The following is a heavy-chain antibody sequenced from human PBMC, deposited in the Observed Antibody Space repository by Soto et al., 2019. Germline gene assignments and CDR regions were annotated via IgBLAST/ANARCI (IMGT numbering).Heavy chain of an antibody. D-gene: IGHD3-22*01. CDR3: ARHGPRVVCSISWFDP. V-gene: IGHV4-39*01. CDR2: INYSGDT. Sequence: QVQMQASGPGLVKPSETLSLTCTVSGGSITSDPYHWAWIRQSPGNGLEWIGTINYSGDTYYIRSLEARVTISVNTARNQCSLKVASVTAADTAIYYCARHGPRVVCSISWFDPWGQGTLVTVSS. J-gene: IGHJ5*02. CDR1: GGSITSDPYH.